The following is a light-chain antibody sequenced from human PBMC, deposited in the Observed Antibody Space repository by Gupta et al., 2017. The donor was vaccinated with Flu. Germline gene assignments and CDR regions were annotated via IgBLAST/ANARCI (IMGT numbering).Light chain of an antibody. CDR2: WAS. CDR1: QSVLYSSNNKNY. CDR3: QQYYSTPYT. V-gene: IGKV4-1*01. J-gene: IGKJ2*01. Sequence: SLGERATINCKSSQSVLYSSNNKNYLAWYQQKPGQPPKLLIYWASTRESGVPDRFSGSGSGTDFTLTISSRQAEDVAVYYCQQYYSTPYTFGQGTKLEIK.